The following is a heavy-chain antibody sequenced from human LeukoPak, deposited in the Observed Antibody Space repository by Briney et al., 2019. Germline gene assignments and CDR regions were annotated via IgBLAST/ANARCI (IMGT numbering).Heavy chain of an antibody. CDR2: INSDGSTT. V-gene: IGHV3-74*01. D-gene: IGHD3-10*01. Sequence: GGSLRLSCAASGFTFSSYWVHWVRQAPGKGLVWVSRINSDGSTTSYADSVKGRFTISRDNAKNTLYLQMNSLRAEDTAVYYCARGTLYPYYFNYWGQGTLVTVSS. J-gene: IGHJ4*02. CDR1: GFTFSSYW. CDR3: ARGTLYPYYFNY.